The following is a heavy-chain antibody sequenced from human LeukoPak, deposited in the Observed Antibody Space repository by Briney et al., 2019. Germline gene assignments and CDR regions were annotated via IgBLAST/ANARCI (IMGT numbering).Heavy chain of an antibody. CDR3: ARGPPNWGYDY. Sequence: ASVKVSCKASGYTFINYGVSWVRQAPGQGLEWMGWISAYNGNTNYAQKFQGRVTMTRSTSMSTAYMELSSLRSGDTAVYYCARGPPNWGYDYWGQGTLVTVSS. CDR1: GYTFINYG. J-gene: IGHJ4*02. CDR2: ISAYNGNT. V-gene: IGHV1-18*01. D-gene: IGHD7-27*01.